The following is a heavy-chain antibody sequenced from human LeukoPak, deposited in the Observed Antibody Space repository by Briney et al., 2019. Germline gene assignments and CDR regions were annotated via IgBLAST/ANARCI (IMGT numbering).Heavy chain of an antibody. CDR2: INHSGST. Sequence: GSLRLSCAASGFTVSSNYMSWVRQAPGKGLEWIGEINHSGSTNYNPSLKSRVTISVDTSKNQFSLKLSSVTAADTAVYYCARGTDLRPKGCSAFDIWGQGTMVTVSS. CDR3: ARGTDLRPKGCSAFDI. D-gene: IGHD3-10*02. V-gene: IGHV4-34*01. CDR1: GFTVSSNY. J-gene: IGHJ3*02.